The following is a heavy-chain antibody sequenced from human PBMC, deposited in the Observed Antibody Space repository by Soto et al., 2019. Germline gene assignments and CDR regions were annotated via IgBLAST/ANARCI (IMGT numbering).Heavy chain of an antibody. J-gene: IGHJ4*02. Sequence: QVQLQESGPGLVKPSQTLSLTCTVSGGSISSGDYYWSWIRQPPGKGLEWFGYVYYSGSTYYNPSLKSRVTISVDTSKNQFSLKLSSVTAADTAVYYCARNDYGDQKPPFPDYWGQGTLVTVSS. D-gene: IGHD4-17*01. CDR2: VYYSGST. CDR1: GGSISSGDYY. V-gene: IGHV4-30-4*01. CDR3: ARNDYGDQKPPFPDY.